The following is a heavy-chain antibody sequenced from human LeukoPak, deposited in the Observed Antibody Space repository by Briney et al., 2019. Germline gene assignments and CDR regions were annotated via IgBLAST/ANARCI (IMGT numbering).Heavy chain of an antibody. CDR3: ARQDALGKFPPPYYLDV. CDR2: ISETGST. CDR1: GGSIRSYN. Sequence: PSETLSLTCAVSGGSIRSYNWNWIRQPPGKGLEWIGYISETGSTNYNSSLENRVTLSLDKSNSQISLNLRSATVADTAVYYCARQDALGKFPPPYYLDVWGKGTTVIVS. V-gene: IGHV4-59*08. D-gene: IGHD1-26*01. J-gene: IGHJ6*03.